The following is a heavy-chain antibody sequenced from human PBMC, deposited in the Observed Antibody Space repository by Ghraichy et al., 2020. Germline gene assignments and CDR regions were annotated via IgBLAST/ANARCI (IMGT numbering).Heavy chain of an antibody. J-gene: IGHJ4*02. Sequence: SQTLSLTCTVSGGSISSSSYYWGWIRQPPGKGLEWIGSIYYSGSTYYNPSLKSRVTISVDTSKNQFSLKLSSVTAADTAVYYCARLTGTTIDYWGQGTLVTVSA. CDR1: GGSISSSSYY. CDR2: IYYSGST. CDR3: ARLTGTTIDY. V-gene: IGHV4-39*01. D-gene: IGHD1-7*01.